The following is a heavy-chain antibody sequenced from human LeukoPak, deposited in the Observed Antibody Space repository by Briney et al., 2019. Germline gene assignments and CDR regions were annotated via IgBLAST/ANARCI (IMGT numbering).Heavy chain of an antibody. Sequence: GGSLRLSCAASGFTFSDYYMSWIRQAPGKGLEWVSYISSSSSYTDYADSVKGRFTISRDNAKNSLYLQMNSLRAEDTAVYYCARGQGSGWYDYFDYWGQGTLVTVSS. V-gene: IGHV3-11*06. CDR2: ISSSSSYT. D-gene: IGHD6-19*01. CDR3: ARGQGSGWYDYFDY. J-gene: IGHJ4*02. CDR1: GFTFSDYY.